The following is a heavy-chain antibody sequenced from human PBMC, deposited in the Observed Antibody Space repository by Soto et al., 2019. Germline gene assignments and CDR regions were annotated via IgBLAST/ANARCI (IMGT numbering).Heavy chain of an antibody. V-gene: IGHV3-23*01. CDR2: ISTSGGRT. CDR1: GFTFGNYA. D-gene: IGHD2-15*01. J-gene: IGHJ4*02. Sequence: VGSLRLSCRASGFTFGNYAMAWVRQAPGKGLEWVSGISTSGGRTYYADSAKGRFTISRDNSNNTLYLQMSSLRAEDTAVYYCAKDLEVLSARFESWGQGALVTVSS. CDR3: AKDLEVLSARFES.